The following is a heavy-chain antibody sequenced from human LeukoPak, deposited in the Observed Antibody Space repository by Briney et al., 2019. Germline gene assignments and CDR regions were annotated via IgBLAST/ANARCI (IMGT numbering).Heavy chain of an antibody. D-gene: IGHD5-18*01. V-gene: IGHV1-24*01. Sequence: ASVKVSCKASGYTLTELPMHWVRQAPGKGLEWMGGFDPEDGETIYAQKFQGRVTMTEDTSTDTAYMELSSLRSEDTAVYYCATPIGAMVMGEYFQHWGQGTLVTASS. J-gene: IGHJ1*01. CDR3: ATPIGAMVMGEYFQH. CDR2: FDPEDGET. CDR1: GYTLTELP.